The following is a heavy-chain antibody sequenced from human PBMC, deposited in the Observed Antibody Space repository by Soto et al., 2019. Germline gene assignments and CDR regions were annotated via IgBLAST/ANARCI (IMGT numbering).Heavy chain of an antibody. J-gene: IGHJ4*02. CDR1: GFTLSSHA. CDR3: ARGQDH. Sequence: QVPLVESGGGVVQPGRSLRLSCAASGFTLSSHAMHWVRQPPGKGLEWVTLISYDGSNKYHADSVKGRFTISRDTSKNTLYLQMSSLRPEDTAVYYCARGQDHWGQGTLVTVSS. V-gene: IGHV3-30-3*01. CDR2: ISYDGSNK.